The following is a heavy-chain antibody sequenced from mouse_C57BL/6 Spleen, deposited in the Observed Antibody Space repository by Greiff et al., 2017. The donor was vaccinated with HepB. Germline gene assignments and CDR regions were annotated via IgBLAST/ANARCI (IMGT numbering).Heavy chain of an antibody. V-gene: IGHV1-81*01. CDR3: ARRNSNYSAY. CDR2: IYPRSGNT. CDR1: GYTFTSYG. Sequence: VQLQQSGAELARPGASVKLSCKASGYTFTSYGISWVKQRTGQGLEWIGEIYPRSGNTYYNEKFKGKATLTADKSSSTAYMELRSLTSEDSAVYFCARRNSNYSAYWGQGTLVTVSA. J-gene: IGHJ3*01. D-gene: IGHD2-5*01.